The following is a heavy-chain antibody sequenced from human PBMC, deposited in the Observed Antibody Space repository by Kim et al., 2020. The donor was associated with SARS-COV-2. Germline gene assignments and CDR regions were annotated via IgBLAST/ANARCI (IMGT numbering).Heavy chain of an antibody. J-gene: IGHJ6*02. Sequence: ASVKVSCKASGGTFSSYAISWVRQAPGQGLEWMGRIIPILGIANYAQKFQGRVTITADKSTSTAYMELSSLRSEDTAVYYCARDFCSSTSCTIAYYYYYGMDVWGQGTTVTVSS. CDR3: ARDFCSSTSCTIAYYYYYGMDV. CDR1: GGTFSSYA. CDR2: IIPILGIA. V-gene: IGHV1-69*04. D-gene: IGHD2-2*01.